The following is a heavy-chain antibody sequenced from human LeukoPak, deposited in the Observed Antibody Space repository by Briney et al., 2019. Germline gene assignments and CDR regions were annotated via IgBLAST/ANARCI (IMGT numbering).Heavy chain of an antibody. V-gene: IGHV3-23*01. D-gene: IGHD3-22*01. CDR2: IGASGLNT. CDR1: GFSFSAYA. Sequence: GGSLRLSCAASGFSFSAYAMSWVRQAPGKGLEWVSGIGASGLNTYYADTVKGRLTISRDNSNNAVYLQLYSLRVDDTAVYYCAKNWDAYDSSGHIDHWGQGALVTVSS. CDR3: AKNWDAYDSSGHIDH. J-gene: IGHJ4*02.